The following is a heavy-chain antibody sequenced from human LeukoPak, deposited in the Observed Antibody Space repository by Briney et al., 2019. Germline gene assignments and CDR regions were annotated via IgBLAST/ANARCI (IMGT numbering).Heavy chain of an antibody. CDR1: GFTFSKYG. CDR3: ARAGIGKALDY. Sequence: GMSLRLSCAVSGFTFSKYGMNGVRQAPGKGLEWVAIIWYEGSNKYFADSVMGRFTISKDNSKNTVYLQMNSLRIEETAVYHCARAGIGKALDYWGQGTQVTVSS. V-gene: IGHV3-33*01. J-gene: IGHJ4*02. D-gene: IGHD2/OR15-2a*01. CDR2: IWYEGSNK.